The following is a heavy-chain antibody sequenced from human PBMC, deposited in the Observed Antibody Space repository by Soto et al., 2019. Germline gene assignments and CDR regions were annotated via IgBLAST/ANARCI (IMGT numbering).Heavy chain of an antibody. J-gene: IGHJ2*01. Sequence: SATLSLTCTVSGGSISSYYWSWIRQPPGKGLEWIGYIYYSGSTNYNPSLKSRVTISVDTSKNQFSLRLSSVTAADTAVYYCAREIMPLTNDWYFDLWGRGTLVTVSS. CDR1: GGSISSYY. D-gene: IGHD2-8*01. CDR3: AREIMPLTNDWYFDL. CDR2: IYYSGST. V-gene: IGHV4-59*12.